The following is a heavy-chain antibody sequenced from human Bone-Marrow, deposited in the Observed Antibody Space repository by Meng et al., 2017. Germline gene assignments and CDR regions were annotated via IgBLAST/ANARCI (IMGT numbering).Heavy chain of an antibody. CDR1: GFTFSAHY. Sequence: QVERVESGGGLVKPGGSLRVSCSASGFTFSAHYMSWIRQAPGKGLEWVSYISGSGNTIYYADSVKGRFTISRDNADNSLFLQMTSLRAEDTAVHYCARDSSGAYDYWGQGTLVTVSS. J-gene: IGHJ4*02. D-gene: IGHD1-26*01. CDR3: ARDSSGAYDY. CDR2: ISGSGNTI. V-gene: IGHV3-11*01.